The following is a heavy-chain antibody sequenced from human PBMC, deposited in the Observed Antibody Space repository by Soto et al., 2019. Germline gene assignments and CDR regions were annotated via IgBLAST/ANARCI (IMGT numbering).Heavy chain of an antibody. CDR3: AKDLLRTYYYYYGMDV. J-gene: IGHJ6*02. V-gene: IGHV3-30*18. Sequence: GGSLRLSCAASGFTFSSYGMHWVRQAPGKGLEWVAVISYDGSNKYYADSVKGRFTISRDNSKNTLYLQMNSLRAEDTAVYYCAKDLLRTYYYYYGMDVWGQGTTVTVSS. D-gene: IGHD1-26*01. CDR1: GFTFSSYG. CDR2: ISYDGSNK.